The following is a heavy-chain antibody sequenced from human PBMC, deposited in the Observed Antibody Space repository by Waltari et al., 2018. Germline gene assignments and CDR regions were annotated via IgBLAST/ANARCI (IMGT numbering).Heavy chain of an antibody. D-gene: IGHD5-18*01. CDR3: ASSTAQPWTKGGLDN. CDR1: GFMVHNNS. J-gene: IGHJ4*02. Sequence: DVQLVETGGGLIQPGGSLKPSCADSGFMVHNNSRSWVRQAPGKGLEWVSIVYTGGSTYYADFVKGRFTISRDSSKNTLYLQMNDLRAEDTAVYYCASSTAQPWTKGGLDNWGQGTLVIVSS. CDR2: VYTGGST. V-gene: IGHV3-53*02.